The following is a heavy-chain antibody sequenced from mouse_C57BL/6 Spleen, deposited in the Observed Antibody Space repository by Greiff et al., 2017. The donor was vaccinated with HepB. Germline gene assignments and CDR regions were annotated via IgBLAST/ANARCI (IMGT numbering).Heavy chain of an antibody. CDR1: GFTFSSYG. V-gene: IGHV5-6*01. Sequence: EVKLQESGGDLVKPGGSLKLSCAASGFTFSSYGMSWVRQTPDKRLEWVATISSGGSYTYYPDSVKVRFTISRDNATTTLYLQMSSLKSEDTAMYYCARDITTVVATRDYYAIDYWGQVTSVTVSS. J-gene: IGHJ4*01. CDR2: ISSGGSYT. CDR3: ARDITTVVATRDYYAIDY. D-gene: IGHD1-1*01.